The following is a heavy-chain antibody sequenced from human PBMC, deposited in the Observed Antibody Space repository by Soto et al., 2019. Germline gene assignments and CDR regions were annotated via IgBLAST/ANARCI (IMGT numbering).Heavy chain of an antibody. V-gene: IGHV1-46*01. CDR1: GYTFTSYY. J-gene: IGHJ6*02. D-gene: IGHD6-19*01. CDR3: ARERSPPGIAVAGPLTAYGMDV. Sequence: GSVKVSCKVSGYTFTSYYMHWVRQAPGQGLEWMGIINPSGGSTSYAQKFQGRVTMTRDTSTSTVYMELSSLRSEDTAVYYCARERSPPGIAVAGPLTAYGMDVWGQGTTVTVSS. CDR2: INPSGGST.